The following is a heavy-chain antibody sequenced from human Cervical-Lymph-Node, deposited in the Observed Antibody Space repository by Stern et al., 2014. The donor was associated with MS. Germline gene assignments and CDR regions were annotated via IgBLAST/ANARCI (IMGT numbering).Heavy chain of an antibody. Sequence: VQLVESGGGLVQPGGSLRLSCAASGFTFSNYWMSWVRQAPGKGLEWVANIKQDGSEKYYVDSVKGRFTISRDNAKNSLYLQVNSLRAEDTAVFYCARDRGYSGPDLLFDHWGQGTLVTVSS. CDR1: GFTFSNYW. CDR2: IKQDGSEK. V-gene: IGHV3-7*01. J-gene: IGHJ4*02. D-gene: IGHD5-12*01. CDR3: ARDRGYSGPDLLFDH.